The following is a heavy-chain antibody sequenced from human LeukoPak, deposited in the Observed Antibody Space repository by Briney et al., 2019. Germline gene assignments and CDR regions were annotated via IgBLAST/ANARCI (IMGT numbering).Heavy chain of an antibody. CDR1: GGSISSYY. V-gene: IGHV4-59*01. D-gene: IGHD2/OR15-2a*01. Sequence: SETLSLTCTVSGGSISSYYWSWIRQPPGEGLEWIGYIYYSGSTNYNPSLKSRVTISVDTSKNQFSLKLSSVTAADTAVYYCARLHVRGWFDPWGQGTLVTVSS. CDR2: IYYSGST. CDR3: ARLHVRGWFDP. J-gene: IGHJ5*02.